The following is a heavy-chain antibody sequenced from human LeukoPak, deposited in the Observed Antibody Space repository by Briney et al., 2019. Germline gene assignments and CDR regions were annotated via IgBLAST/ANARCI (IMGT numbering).Heavy chain of an antibody. CDR1: GGSIISSNYY. J-gene: IGHJ4*02. CDR3: ASTLRFLPYRRFDY. V-gene: IGHV4-39*01. CDR2: IYQSGSGSS. D-gene: IGHD3-3*01. Sequence: SETLSLTCSVSGGSIISSNYYWGWIRQPPWKGLEGIGSIYQSGSGSSYYNASLNSRVTIFGDTSKNQFFLRLSSVPAADTAVYYCASTLRFLPYRRFDYWGQGTLVTVPS.